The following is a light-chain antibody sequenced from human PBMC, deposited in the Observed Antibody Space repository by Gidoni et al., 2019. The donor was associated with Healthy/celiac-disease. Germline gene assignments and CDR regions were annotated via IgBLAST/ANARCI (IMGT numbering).Light chain of an antibody. J-gene: IGKJ2*01. CDR1: QSVSSIY. CDR2: GAS. Sequence: DIVLTQSPGTLSLSQGERATLSCRASQSVSSIYLAWYQQKPGQAPRLLIYGASSRATGIPDRFSGSGSGRDFTLTISRLETEDFAVYYCQQYGSSPDTFGQGTKLEIK. V-gene: IGKV3-20*01. CDR3: QQYGSSPDT.